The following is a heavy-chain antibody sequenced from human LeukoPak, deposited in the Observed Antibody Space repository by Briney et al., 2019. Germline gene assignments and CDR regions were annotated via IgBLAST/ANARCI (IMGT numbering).Heavy chain of an antibody. D-gene: IGHD5-18*01. J-gene: IGHJ4*02. CDR3: ASEGVDTGDF. CDR1: GFTFSNSA. V-gene: IGHV3-30*04. Sequence: GGSLRLSCAGSGFTFSNSAIHWVRLAPGKGLEWVAFISHDGANKYFSHSVDGRFTVSRLNSQNTAYLQMSNLRPEDTAIYYCASEGVDTGDFWGQGTLVTVSS. CDR2: ISHDGANK.